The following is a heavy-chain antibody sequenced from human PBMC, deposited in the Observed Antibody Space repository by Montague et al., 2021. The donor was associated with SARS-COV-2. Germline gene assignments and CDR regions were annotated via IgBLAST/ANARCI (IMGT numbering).Heavy chain of an antibody. CDR3: ARVGGGRTFYY. V-gene: IGHV4-39*07. D-gene: IGHD3-16*01. J-gene: IGHJ4*02. CDR1: GDSVSSTTYY. CDR2: IYYSGSS. Sequence: SETLSLTSTVSGDSVSSTTYYWAWIRQPPGKGLEYIGTIYYSGSSYYNPSLKSRVAMSVDTSKNQFSLKLESVTAADTAVYYCARVGGGRTFYYWGQGILVTVSS.